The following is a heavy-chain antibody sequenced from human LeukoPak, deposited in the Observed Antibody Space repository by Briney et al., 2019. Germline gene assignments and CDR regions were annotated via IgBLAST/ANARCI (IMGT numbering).Heavy chain of an antibody. D-gene: IGHD6-19*01. Sequence: ASVKVSCKASGGTFSSYAISWVRQAPGQGLEWMGRIIPILGIANYAQKFQGRVTITADKSTSTAYMELSSLRSEDTAVYYCAREDSSGWYGGNYFDYWGQGTLVTVSS. J-gene: IGHJ4*02. CDR1: GGTFSSYA. CDR2: IIPILGIA. CDR3: AREDSSGWYGGNYFDY. V-gene: IGHV1-69*04.